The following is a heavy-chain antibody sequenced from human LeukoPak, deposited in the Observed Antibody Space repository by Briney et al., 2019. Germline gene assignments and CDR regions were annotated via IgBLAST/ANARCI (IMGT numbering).Heavy chain of an antibody. Sequence: SQTLSLTCTVYGDSISSGSYYSGWIRKPGGRGLEWIVRIYTSGSTNYNPSLKSRVTISVDTSKNQFSLKLSSVTAADTAVYYCAREEYYSDNSGYYPDFWGQGTLVTVSS. CDR3: AREEYYSDNSGYYPDF. D-gene: IGHD3-22*01. CDR2: IYTSGST. V-gene: IGHV4-61*02. J-gene: IGHJ4*02. CDR1: GDSISSGSYY.